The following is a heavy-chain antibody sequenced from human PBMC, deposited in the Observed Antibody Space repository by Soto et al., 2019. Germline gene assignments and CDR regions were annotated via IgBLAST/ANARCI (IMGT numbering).Heavy chain of an antibody. CDR3: ARSAVDDGYYYGMDV. V-gene: IGHV4-34*01. Sequence: PSETLSLTCAVYGGSFSCYYWSWIRQPPGKGLEWIGEINHSGSTNYNPSLKSRVTISVDTSKNQFSLKLSSVTAADTAVYYCARSAVDDGYYYGMDVWGQGTTVTVSS. D-gene: IGHD4-17*01. CDR2: INHSGST. J-gene: IGHJ6*02. CDR1: GGSFSCYY.